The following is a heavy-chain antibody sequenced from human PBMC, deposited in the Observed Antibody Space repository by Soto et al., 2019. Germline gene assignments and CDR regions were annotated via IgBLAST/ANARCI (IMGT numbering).Heavy chain of an antibody. CDR1: GGSISSSSYY. V-gene: IGHV4-39*01. J-gene: IGHJ4*02. Sequence: SETLSLTCTVSGGSISSSSYYWGWIRQPPGKGLEWIGSIYYSGSTYYNPSLKSRVTISVDTSKNMMYLQMNSLRADDTAVYYCAKNRGLQYYFDYWGQGTLVTVSS. CDR3: AKNRGLQYYFDY. CDR2: IYYSGST.